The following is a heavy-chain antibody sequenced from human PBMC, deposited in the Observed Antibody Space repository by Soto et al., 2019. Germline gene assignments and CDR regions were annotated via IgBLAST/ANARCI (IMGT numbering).Heavy chain of an antibody. CDR1: GYSFTSYW. CDR3: ARLWNYLPDNYYYGMDV. CDR2: IDPSDSYT. Sequence: GESLKISCKGSGYSFTSYWISWVRQMPGKGLEWMGRIDPSDSYTNYSPSFQGHVTISADKSISTAYLQWSSLKASDTAMYYCARLWNYLPDNYYYGMDVWGQGTTVPVSS. J-gene: IGHJ6*02. D-gene: IGHD1-7*01. V-gene: IGHV5-10-1*01.